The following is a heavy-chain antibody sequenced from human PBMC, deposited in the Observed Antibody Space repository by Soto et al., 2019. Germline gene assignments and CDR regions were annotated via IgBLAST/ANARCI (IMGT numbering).Heavy chain of an antibody. D-gene: IGHD2-8*01. CDR3: ARKSDSSPVPEADGV. J-gene: IGHJ4*02. Sequence: EVQLVETGGGLIQPGWSLRLSCAASGFSVGSNYMTWVRQSPGKGLEWVSLIYSNGDTDYADSVKGRFSISRDNFKNTLYLQMNNLRAEVTAVYHCARKSDSSPVPEADGVWGRGTLVTVSS. CDR2: IYSNGDT. V-gene: IGHV3-53*02. CDR1: GFSVGSNY.